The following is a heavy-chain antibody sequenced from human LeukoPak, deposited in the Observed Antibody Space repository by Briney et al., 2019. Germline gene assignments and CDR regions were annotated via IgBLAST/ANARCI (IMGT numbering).Heavy chain of an antibody. CDR1: GGSISSYY. CDR3: ARDQRDYGDYGHYFDY. V-gene: IGHV4-59*12. CDR2: IYYSGST. J-gene: IGHJ4*02. D-gene: IGHD4-17*01. Sequence: PSETLSLTCTVSGGSISSYYWSWIRQPPGKGLEWIGYIYYSGSTNYNPSLKSRVTISVDTSKNQFSLKLSSVTAADTAVYYCARDQRDYGDYGHYFDYWGQGTLVTVSS.